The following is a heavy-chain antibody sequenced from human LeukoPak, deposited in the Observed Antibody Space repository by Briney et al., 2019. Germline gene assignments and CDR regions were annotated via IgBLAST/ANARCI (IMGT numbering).Heavy chain of an antibody. V-gene: IGHV4-39*01. J-gene: IGHJ4*02. CDR2: MYYRGST. CDR1: DGSISSSSYH. D-gene: IGHD5-24*01. CDR3: ARHGRDGYNYGPVVYY. Sequence: SETLSLTCTVSDGSISSSSYHWGWIRQSPGKGLEWIGSMYYRGSTYYNPSLKSRVTLSVDTPKNQFSLKLSSVTAADTAVYYCARHGRDGYNYGPVVYYWGQGTLVTVSS.